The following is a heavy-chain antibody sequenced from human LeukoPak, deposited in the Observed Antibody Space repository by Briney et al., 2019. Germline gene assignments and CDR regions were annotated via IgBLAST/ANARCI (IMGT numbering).Heavy chain of an antibody. CDR2: IYYSGST. CDR3: ARLLQAGYYVFDY. J-gene: IGHJ4*02. D-gene: IGHD3-9*01. CDR1: GGSISSSSYY. V-gene: IGHV4-39*07. Sequence: SETLSLTCTVSGGSISSSSYYWGWIRQPPGKGLEWIGSIYYSGSTYYNPSLKSRVTISVDTSKNQFSLKLSSVTAADTAVYYCARLLQAGYYVFDYWGQGTLVTVSS.